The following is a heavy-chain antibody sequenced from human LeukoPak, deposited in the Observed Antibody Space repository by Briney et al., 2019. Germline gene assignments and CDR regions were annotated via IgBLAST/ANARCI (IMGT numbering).Heavy chain of an antibody. CDR1: GVSISSSNSY. V-gene: IGHV4-39*07. CDR3: ARMNTRVGATPPDY. CDR2: IYYSGNT. Sequence: SETLSLTCTVSGVSISSSNSYWGWIRQPPGNGLEWIGSIYYSGNTYYNASLKSRVTISVDTSKNQFSLKLSSVTAADTAVYYCARMNTRVGATPPDYWGQGTLVTVSS. D-gene: IGHD1-26*01. J-gene: IGHJ4*02.